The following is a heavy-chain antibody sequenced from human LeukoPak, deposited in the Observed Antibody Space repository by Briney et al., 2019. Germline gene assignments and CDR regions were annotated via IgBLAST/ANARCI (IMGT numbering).Heavy chain of an antibody. CDR1: GGSISSSSYY. CDR3: ARDGQRDTRPY. V-gene: IGHV4-39*07. D-gene: IGHD5-18*01. J-gene: IGHJ4*02. Sequence: SETLSLTCTVSGGSISSSSYYWGWIRQSPGKGLEWIGSIYYSGSTYYNPSLKSRVTTSVDTSKNQFSLKLSSVTAADTAVYYCARDGQRDTRPYWGQGTLVTVSS. CDR2: IYYSGST.